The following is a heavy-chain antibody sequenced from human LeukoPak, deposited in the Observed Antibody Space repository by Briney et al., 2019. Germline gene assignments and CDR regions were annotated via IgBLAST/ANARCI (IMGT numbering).Heavy chain of an antibody. J-gene: IGHJ2*01. D-gene: IGHD1-26*01. CDR3: ACQWELSNWFFAL. Sequence: SETLSLTCTVSGGSIISNTCYWGWIRQPPGKGLERIGSISYSGGTYYDPSLKRRVTLSVDTSKNLFSLKVNSVTASDTAVYFCACQWELSNWFFALWGRGTLVTVSS. CDR1: GGSIISNTCY. V-gene: IGHV4-39*01. CDR2: ISYSGGT.